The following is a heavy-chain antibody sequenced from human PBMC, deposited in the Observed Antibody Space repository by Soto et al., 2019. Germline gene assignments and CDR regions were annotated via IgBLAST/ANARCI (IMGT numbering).Heavy chain of an antibody. D-gene: IGHD2-2*01. CDR3: VRIYCTTTTCDSWFDP. J-gene: IGHJ5*02. V-gene: IGHV5-10-1*01. CDR2: IDPRDSYV. Sequence: GASLKISCTGFGYTFTTFWISWVRQMPGKGLEWMGRIDPRDSYVTYSPSFEGHVTISADKSISTAYLQWGSLKASDTAVYYCVRIYCTTTTCDSWFDPWGQGTLVTVSS. CDR1: GYTFTTFW.